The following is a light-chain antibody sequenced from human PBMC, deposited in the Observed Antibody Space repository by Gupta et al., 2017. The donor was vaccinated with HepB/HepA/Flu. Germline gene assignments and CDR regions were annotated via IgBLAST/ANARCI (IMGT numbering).Light chain of an antibody. CDR2: GAS. Sequence: PSTLSASLGERATLSCRASQSLSTNLAWYQQKPGHPPKLLISGASTRPSDIPARFSGSGSGTEFTLTISTLQPEDFAVYYCQQYNAWPLTFGGGTKVEI. J-gene: IGKJ4*01. CDR3: QQYNAWPLT. CDR1: QSLSTN. V-gene: IGKV3-15*01.